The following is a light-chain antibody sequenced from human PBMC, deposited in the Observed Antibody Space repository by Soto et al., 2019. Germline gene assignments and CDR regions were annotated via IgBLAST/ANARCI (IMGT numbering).Light chain of an antibody. CDR3: GTWDSSLSAVV. CDR1: SPNIGSIF. CDR2: DNE. J-gene: IGLJ2*01. V-gene: IGLV1-51*01. Sequence: QSVLTQPPSVSAAPGQKVTISCSGSSPNIGSIFGSCYQQLPVTAPKPLIYDNEKRPSGIPDRFSGSKSGTSATLGITGLQTGDEADYYCGTWDSSLSAVVFGGGTKLTVL.